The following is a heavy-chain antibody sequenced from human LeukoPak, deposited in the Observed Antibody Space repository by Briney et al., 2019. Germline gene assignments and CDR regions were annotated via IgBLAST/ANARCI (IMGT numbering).Heavy chain of an antibody. CDR1: GGSISSYY. CDR3: ARGEIVGATGYYFDY. CDR2: IYTSGST. V-gene: IGHV4-4*07. Sequence: SETLSLTCTVSGGSISSYYWSWIRQPAGKGLEWVGRIYTSGSTNYNPSLKSRVTMSVDTSKNQFSLKLSSVTAADTAVYYCARGEIVGATGYYFDYWGQGTLVTVSS. J-gene: IGHJ4*02. D-gene: IGHD1-26*01.